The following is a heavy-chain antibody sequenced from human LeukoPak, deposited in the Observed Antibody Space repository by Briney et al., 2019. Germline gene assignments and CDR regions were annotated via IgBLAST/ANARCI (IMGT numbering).Heavy chain of an antibody. Sequence: PSETLSLTCTVSGGSISSYYWSWIRQPPGEGLEWIGYIYYSGSTNYNPSLKSRVTISVDTSKNQFSLKLSSVTAADTAVYYCAREGTYGSGSYYNVDYYYYYYMDVWGKGTTVTVSS. CDR2: IYYSGST. D-gene: IGHD3-10*01. CDR3: AREGTYGSGSYYNVDYYYYYYMDV. J-gene: IGHJ6*03. V-gene: IGHV4-59*01. CDR1: GGSISSYY.